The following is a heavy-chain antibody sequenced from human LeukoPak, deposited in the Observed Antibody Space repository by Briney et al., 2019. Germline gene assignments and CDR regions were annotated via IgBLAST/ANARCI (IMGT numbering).Heavy chain of an antibody. CDR1: GFTFTNYA. CDR3: ASGGSYSDH. CDR2: ITFSATT. Sequence: GGSLRLSCAASGFTFTNYAFNWVRQAPGKGLEWVSSITFSATTYYADSVKGRFTISRDNAKKTLYPQMNSLRVDDTAVYYCASGGSYSDHWGQGTLVTVSS. J-gene: IGHJ4*02. V-gene: IGHV3-23*01. D-gene: IGHD3-16*01.